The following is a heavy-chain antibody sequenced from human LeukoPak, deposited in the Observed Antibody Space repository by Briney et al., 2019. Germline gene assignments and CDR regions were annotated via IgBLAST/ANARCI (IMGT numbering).Heavy chain of an antibody. CDR1: GFTFSSYS. CDR3: ARDRHHRFGELFP. CDR2: ISSSSSYI. J-gene: IGHJ4*02. V-gene: IGHV3-21*01. Sequence: GGSLRLSCAASGFTFSSYSMNWVRQAPGEGLEWVSSISSSSSYIYYADSVKGRFTISRDNAKNSLYLQMNSLRAEDTAVYYCARDRHHRFGELFPWGQGTLVTVSS. D-gene: IGHD3-10*01.